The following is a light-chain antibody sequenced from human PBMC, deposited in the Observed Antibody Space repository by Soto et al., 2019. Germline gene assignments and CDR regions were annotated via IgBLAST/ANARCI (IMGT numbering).Light chain of an antibody. V-gene: IGKV3-15*01. Sequence: EIVLTQSPATLSLSPGERATLSCRASRSVINNLAWYQQKPGQAPRLLIYGASTRATGIPARFSGSGSGTEFTLTISSLQSEDFVVYYCQQYHDWPPITFGQGTRLEIK. J-gene: IGKJ5*01. CDR1: RSVINN. CDR2: GAS. CDR3: QQYHDWPPIT.